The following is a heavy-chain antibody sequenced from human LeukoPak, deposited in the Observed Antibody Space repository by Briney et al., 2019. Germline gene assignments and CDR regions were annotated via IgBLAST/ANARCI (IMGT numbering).Heavy chain of an antibody. CDR2: MYSTGIT. Sequence: GGSLRLSCAASGVTVSNNYISWVRQAPGKGLEWVSVMYSTGITQYGDSVRGRFTISRDSSKNTVYLQMNSLKPEDTAVYYCARDPGGGPTHGYWGQGTLVTVSS. D-gene: IGHD1-26*01. V-gene: IGHV3-66*03. J-gene: IGHJ4*02. CDR1: GVTVSNNY. CDR3: ARDPGGGPTHGY.